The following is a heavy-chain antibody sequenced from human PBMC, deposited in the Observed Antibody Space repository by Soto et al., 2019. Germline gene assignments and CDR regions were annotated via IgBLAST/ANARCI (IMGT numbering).Heavy chain of an antibody. D-gene: IGHD6-13*01. J-gene: IGHJ6*02. CDR3: ARDSSSWSSLYYYYYGMDV. Sequence: AASVKVSCKASGYTFTGYYMHWVRQAPGQGLEWMGWINPNSGGTNYAQKFQGWVTMTRDTSISTAYMELSRLRSDDTAVYYCARDSSSWSSLYYYYYGMDVWGQGTTVTVSS. V-gene: IGHV1-2*04. CDR1: GYTFTGYY. CDR2: INPNSGGT.